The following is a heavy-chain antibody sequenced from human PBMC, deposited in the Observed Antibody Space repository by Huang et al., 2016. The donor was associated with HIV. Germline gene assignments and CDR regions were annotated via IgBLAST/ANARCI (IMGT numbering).Heavy chain of an antibody. D-gene: IGHD1-7*01. J-gene: IGHJ6*02. CDR1: TFRFGAYW. CDR3: ATKTAPMDI. V-gene: IGHV3-7*01. Sequence: VESGGRLVQPGGSIRLSCVGSTFRFGAYWSSWVRQSPGKGLEWVANIKQDESEKYYVDSVKGRFNISRDNAKKVLFLEMNNVRVEDTATYYCATKTAPMDIWGQGTTVTVSS. CDR2: IKQDESEK.